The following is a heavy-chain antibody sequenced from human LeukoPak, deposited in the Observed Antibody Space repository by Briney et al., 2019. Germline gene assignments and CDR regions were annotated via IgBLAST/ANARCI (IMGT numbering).Heavy chain of an antibody. V-gene: IGHV3-49*04. D-gene: IGHD6-19*01. CDR1: GFTFGNFG. CDR3: TRVKFVPGIAVADAPHDY. Sequence: GGSLRLSCTASGFTFGNFGMSWVRQAPGKGLQWVGFIRSKAYGGTTEYAASVKGRFTISRDDSKSIAYLQMNSLKTEDTAVYYCTRVKFVPGIAVADAPHDYWGQGTLVTVSS. J-gene: IGHJ4*02. CDR2: IRSKAYGGTT.